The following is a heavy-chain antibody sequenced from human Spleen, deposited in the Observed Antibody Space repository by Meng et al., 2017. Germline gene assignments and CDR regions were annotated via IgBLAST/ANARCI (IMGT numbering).Heavy chain of an antibody. CDR2: IYPGDSDT. Sequence: GESLKISCKGSGYTFTNYWIGWVRQMPGKGLEWMGIIYPGDSDTRYSPSFQGQVTISADKSISTAYLQWSSLKASDIAIYYCARRPRTLGANWYFDLWGRGTLVTVSS. D-gene: IGHD1-14*01. J-gene: IGHJ2*01. V-gene: IGHV5-51*01. CDR3: ARRPRTLGANWYFDL. CDR1: GYTFTNYW.